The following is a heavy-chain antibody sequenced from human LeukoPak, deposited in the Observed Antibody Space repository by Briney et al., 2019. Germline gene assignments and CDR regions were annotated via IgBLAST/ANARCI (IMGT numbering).Heavy chain of an antibody. Sequence: GGSLRLSCAASGFTVSSNYMSWVRQAPGKGLEWVSVIYSGGSTYYADSVKGRFTISRDISKNTLYLQMNSLRVEDTAVYYCAKEGYSSGRDPFDYWGQGTLVTVSS. CDR1: GFTVSSNY. CDR3: AKEGYSSGRDPFDY. V-gene: IGHV3-53*01. D-gene: IGHD6-19*01. J-gene: IGHJ4*02. CDR2: IYSGGST.